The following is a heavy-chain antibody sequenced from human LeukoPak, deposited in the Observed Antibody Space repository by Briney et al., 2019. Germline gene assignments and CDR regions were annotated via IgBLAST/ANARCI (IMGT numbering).Heavy chain of an antibody. CDR3: LLWNDDAFDI. CDR1: GFTFSSYA. D-gene: IGHD1-1*01. J-gene: IGHJ3*02. Sequence: GGSLRLSCAASGFTFSSYAMHWVRQAPGKGLEWVAVISYDGSNKYYADSVKGRFTISRDNSKNTLYLQMNSLRAEDTAVYYCLLWNDDAFDIWGQGTMVTVSS. CDR2: ISYDGSNK. V-gene: IGHV3-30*04.